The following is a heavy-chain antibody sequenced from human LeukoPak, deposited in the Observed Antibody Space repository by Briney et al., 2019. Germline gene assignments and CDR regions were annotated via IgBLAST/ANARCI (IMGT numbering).Heavy chain of an antibody. V-gene: IGHV3-21*01. CDR3: ARDTSGLIDY. CDR1: GFTFSSYS. CDR2: ISSSSSYI. J-gene: IGHJ4*02. Sequence: GGSLRPSCAASGFTFSSYSMNWVRQAPGEGLEWVSSISSSSSYIYYADSVKGRFTISRDNAKNSLYLQMNSLRAEDTAVYYCARDTSGLIDYWGQGTLVTVSS. D-gene: IGHD6-19*01.